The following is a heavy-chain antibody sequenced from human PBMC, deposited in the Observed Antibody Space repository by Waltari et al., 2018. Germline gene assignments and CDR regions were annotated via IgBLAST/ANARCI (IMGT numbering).Heavy chain of an antibody. D-gene: IGHD1-26*01. CDR2: ISSSSSYI. V-gene: IGHV3-21*01. J-gene: IGHJ3*02. CDR1: GFTFSSYS. CDR3: ARDEGAIAAVKYFSGSSPGAFDI. Sequence: EVQLVESGGGLVKPGGSLRLSCAASGFTFSSYSMTWVRQAPGKGLEWVSSISSSSSYIYYADSVKGRFTISRDNAKNSLYLQMNSLRAEDTAVYYCARDEGAIAAVKYFSGSSPGAFDIWGQGTMVTVSS.